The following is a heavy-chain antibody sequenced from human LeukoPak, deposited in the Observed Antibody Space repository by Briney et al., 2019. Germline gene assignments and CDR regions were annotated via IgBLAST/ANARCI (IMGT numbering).Heavy chain of an antibody. D-gene: IGHD2/OR15-2a*01. CDR3: ARDSLNINYYYYMDV. CDR1: GGSISSYY. V-gene: IGHV4-59*01. CDR2: IYCSGST. Sequence: KASETLSLTCTVSGGSISSYYWSWIRQPPGKGLEWIGYIYCSGSTNYNPSLKSRVTISVDTSKNQFSLKLSSVTAADTAVYYCARDSLNINYYYYMDVWGKGTTVTVSS. J-gene: IGHJ6*03.